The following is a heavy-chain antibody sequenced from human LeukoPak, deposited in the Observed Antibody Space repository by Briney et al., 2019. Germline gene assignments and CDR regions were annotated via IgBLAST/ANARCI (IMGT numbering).Heavy chain of an antibody. V-gene: IGHV1-46*01. CDR3: ARDYSGAAPFDY. J-gene: IGHJ4*02. Sequence: ASVKVSCKASGYTFTSYYMHWVRQAPGQGLEWMGIINPSGGSTSYAQKFQGRVTMTRDTSASTVYMELSSLRSEDTAVYYCARDYSGAAPFDYWGQGTLVTVSS. D-gene: IGHD4-17*01. CDR1: GYTFTSYY. CDR2: INPSGGST.